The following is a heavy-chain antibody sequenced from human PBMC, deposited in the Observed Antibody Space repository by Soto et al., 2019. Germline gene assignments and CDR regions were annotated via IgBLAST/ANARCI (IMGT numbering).Heavy chain of an antibody. V-gene: IGHV4-34*01. J-gene: IGHJ6*03. D-gene: IGHD5-12*01. CDR3: TRGINEIIVAMSNYYYYMDV. CDR2: INHSGST. Sequence: PSETLSLTCAVYGGSSSGYYWSWIRQPPGKGLEWIGEINHSGSTNYNPSLKSRVTISVDTSKNQFSLKLSSVTAADTAVYYCTRGINEIIVAMSNYYYYMDVWGKGSTVTVSS. CDR1: GGSSSGYY.